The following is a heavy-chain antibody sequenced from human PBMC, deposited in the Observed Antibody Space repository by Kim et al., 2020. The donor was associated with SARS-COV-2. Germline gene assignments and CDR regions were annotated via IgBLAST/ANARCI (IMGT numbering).Heavy chain of an antibody. J-gene: IGHJ6*02. CDR3: AREVWRSRNGFDV. CDR1: GYTFGIYH. CDR2: INPNDGRT. Sequence: ASVKVSCKTSGYTFGIYHIQWLRQAPGQGFEWMGIINPNDGRTSYAQRFQGRVTVTRDTATSTVYMELSSLKSEATAIYYCAREVWRSRNGFDVRGQGTT. V-gene: IGHV1-46*01.